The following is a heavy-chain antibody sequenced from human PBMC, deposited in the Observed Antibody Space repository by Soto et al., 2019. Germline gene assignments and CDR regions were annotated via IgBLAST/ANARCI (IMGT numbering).Heavy chain of an antibody. J-gene: IGHJ4*02. V-gene: IGHV1-18*01. CDR1: GYTFTSYG. D-gene: IGHD3-22*01. Sequence: GASVKVSCKASGYTFTSYGISWVRQAPGQGLEWMGWISAYNGNTNYAQKLQGRVTMTTDTSTSTAYMELRSLRSDDTAVYYCARGNGEYYYDSSGYPPPFDYWGQGTLVTVSS. CDR3: ARGNGEYYYDSSGYPPPFDY. CDR2: ISAYNGNT.